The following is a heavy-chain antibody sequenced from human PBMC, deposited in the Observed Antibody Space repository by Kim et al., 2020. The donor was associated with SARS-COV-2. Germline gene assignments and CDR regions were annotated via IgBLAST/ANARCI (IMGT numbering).Heavy chain of an antibody. CDR2: VIAALSLS. V-gene: IGHV1-69*04. J-gene: IGHJ3*01. CDR1: GGTFTNYA. Sequence: SVKVSCKTSGGTFTNYAISWVRQAPGQGLEWLGRVIAALSLSNYAQMFEGRVTITADRSTKTAYMELSSLRSEDMAVYYFARELTGVNDAFDFWGQVRM. CDR3: ARELTGVNDAFDF. D-gene: IGHD7-27*01.